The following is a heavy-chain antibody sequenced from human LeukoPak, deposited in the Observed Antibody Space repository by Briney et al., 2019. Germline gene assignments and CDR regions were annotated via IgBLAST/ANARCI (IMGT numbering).Heavy chain of an antibody. Sequence: PGGSLRLSCAASRFTFSSYGMHWVRQAPGKGLEWVAFIRYDGSNKYYADSVKGRFTISRDNSKNTLYLQMNSLRAEDTAVYYCAKVLVGATGGFDYWGQGTLVTVSS. D-gene: IGHD1-26*01. CDR1: RFTFSSYG. J-gene: IGHJ4*02. CDR3: AKVLVGATGGFDY. CDR2: IRYDGSNK. V-gene: IGHV3-30*02.